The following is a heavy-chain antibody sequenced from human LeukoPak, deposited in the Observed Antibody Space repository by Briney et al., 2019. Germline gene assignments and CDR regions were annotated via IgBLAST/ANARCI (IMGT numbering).Heavy chain of an antibody. V-gene: IGHV3-30*04. Sequence: GGSLRLSCAASGFTFSSYAMHWVRQAPGKGLEWVAVISYDGSNKYYADSVKGRFTISRDNSKNTLYLQMNSLRAEDTAVYYLARNPPPLYSSGWQGYFDYWGQGTLVTVSS. D-gene: IGHD6-19*01. CDR3: ARNPPPLYSSGWQGYFDY. CDR2: ISYDGSNK. J-gene: IGHJ4*02. CDR1: GFTFSSYA.